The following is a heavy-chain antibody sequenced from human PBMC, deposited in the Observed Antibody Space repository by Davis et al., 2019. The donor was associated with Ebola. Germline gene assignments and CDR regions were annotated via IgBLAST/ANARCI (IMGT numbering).Heavy chain of an antibody. Sequence: SVKVSCEASGGTFSSYAISWVRQAPGQGLEWMGGIIPIFGTTNYAQKFQGRVTITADESTSTAYMGLSSLRSEDTAVYYCARFYTIFGVTWGQGTLVTVSS. J-gene: IGHJ5*02. CDR2: IIPIFGTT. CDR1: GGTFSSYA. V-gene: IGHV1-69*13. CDR3: ARFYTIFGVT. D-gene: IGHD3-3*01.